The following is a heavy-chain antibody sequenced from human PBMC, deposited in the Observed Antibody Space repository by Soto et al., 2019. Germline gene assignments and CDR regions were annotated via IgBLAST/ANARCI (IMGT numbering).Heavy chain of an antibody. CDR2: IWYDGSNK. J-gene: IGHJ4*02. CDR3: ARDSHNDFWGGYSPPPPDY. Sequence: QVQLVESGGGVVQPGRSLRLSCAASGFTFSSYGMHWVRQAPGKGLEWVAVIWYDGSNKYYADSVKGRFTISRDNSKNTRYLQMTSLRAEDTAVYYCARDSHNDFWGGYSPPPPDYWGQGTLVTVSS. V-gene: IGHV3-33*01. CDR1: GFTFSSYG. D-gene: IGHD3-3*01.